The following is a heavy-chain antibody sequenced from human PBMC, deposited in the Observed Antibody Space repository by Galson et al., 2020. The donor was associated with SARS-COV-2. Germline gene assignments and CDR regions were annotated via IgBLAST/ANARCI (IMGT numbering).Heavy chain of an antibody. CDR3: AREMGGDNWNDAGIDY. J-gene: IGHJ4*02. D-gene: IGHD1-20*01. Sequence: QLGESLKISCAASGFTFSSYGMHWVRQAPGKGLEWVAVIWYDGSNKYYADSVKGRFIISRDNSKNTLYLQMNSLRAEDTAVYYCAREMGGDNWNDAGIDYWGQGTLVTVSS. V-gene: IGHV3-33*01. CDR2: IWYDGSNK. CDR1: GFTFSSYG.